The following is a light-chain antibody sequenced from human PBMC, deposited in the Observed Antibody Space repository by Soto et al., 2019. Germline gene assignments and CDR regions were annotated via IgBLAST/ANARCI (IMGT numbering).Light chain of an antibody. CDR3: QQYGSSGT. Sequence: EFVLTQSPGTLSLSPGERATLSCRASQSVSNNYLAWYQQKPGQAPRLLIYGASNRATGIPDRFSGGGSGTDFTLTISRLEPEDFAVYYCQQYGSSGTFGQGTKVDIK. CDR1: QSVSNNY. V-gene: IGKV3-20*01. CDR2: GAS. J-gene: IGKJ1*01.